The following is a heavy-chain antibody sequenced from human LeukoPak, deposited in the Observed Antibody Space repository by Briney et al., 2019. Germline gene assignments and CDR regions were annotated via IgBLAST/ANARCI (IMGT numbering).Heavy chain of an antibody. CDR2: INGDGRTT. CDR3: ARGANLDY. V-gene: IGHV3-64D*06. CDR1: GFIFSTYT. J-gene: IGHJ4*02. Sequence: PGGSLRLSCSASGFIFSTYTMYWVRQAPGKGLEFVSVINGDGRTTYYADSVKGRFTISRDNSKNTLYLQMNSLRAEDTAVYYCARGANLDYWGQGTLVTVSS.